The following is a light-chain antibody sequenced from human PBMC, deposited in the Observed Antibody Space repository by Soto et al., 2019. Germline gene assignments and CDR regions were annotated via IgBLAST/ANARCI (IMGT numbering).Light chain of an antibody. CDR3: QQYGSSPRT. CDR2: HAS. V-gene: IGKV3D-20*01. Sequence: EIVMTQSPATLSVSPGERATFSCWASQSVSSNLAWYQQKPGQAPRLLIYHASARVTGIPDRFSGSGSGTDFTLTISRLEPEDFAVYYCQQYGSSPRTFGRGTKVDIK. J-gene: IGKJ1*01. CDR1: QSVSSN.